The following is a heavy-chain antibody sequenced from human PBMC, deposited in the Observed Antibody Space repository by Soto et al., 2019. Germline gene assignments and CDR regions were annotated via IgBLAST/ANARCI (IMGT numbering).Heavy chain of an antibody. CDR3: ARGSVFDIVVVPAADYYMDV. Sequence: QVQLQESGPGLVKPSQTLSLTCTVSGGSISSGGYYWSWIRQHPGKGLEWIGYIYYSGSTYYNPSLKCRVTISVDTSKNQFSLKLSSVTAADTAVYYCARGSVFDIVVVPAADYYMDVWGKGTTVTVSS. J-gene: IGHJ6*03. V-gene: IGHV4-31*03. CDR1: GGSISSGGYY. D-gene: IGHD2-2*01. CDR2: IYYSGST.